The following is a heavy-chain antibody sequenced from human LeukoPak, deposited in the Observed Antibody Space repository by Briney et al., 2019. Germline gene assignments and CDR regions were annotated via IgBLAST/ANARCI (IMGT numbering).Heavy chain of an antibody. CDR3: AKVYGSLPNFDY. D-gene: IGHD6-19*01. CDR1: GFTFSSYA. V-gene: IGHV3-23*01. Sequence: GGSLRLSCAASGFTFSSYAMSWVRQAPGKGLEWLSGISGSGGSTDYADSVKGRFTTSRDNSQNTLYLQMNSLRAEDTAVYYCAKVYGSLPNFDYWGQGTLVTVSS. J-gene: IGHJ4*02. CDR2: ISGSGGST.